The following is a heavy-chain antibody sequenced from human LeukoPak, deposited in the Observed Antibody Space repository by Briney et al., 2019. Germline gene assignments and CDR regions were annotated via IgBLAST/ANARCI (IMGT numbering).Heavy chain of an antibody. CDR1: GFTFSSYD. Sequence: PGGSLRLSCAASGFTFSSYDMHWVRHATGKGLEWVSATGTAGDTYYPGSVKGRFTISRENAKNSLYLQMNSLRAGDTAVYYCARCGTPDYDSSGTDAFDIWGQGTMVTVSS. CDR3: ARCGTPDYDSSGTDAFDI. D-gene: IGHD3-22*01. J-gene: IGHJ3*02. CDR2: TGTAGDT. V-gene: IGHV3-13*01.